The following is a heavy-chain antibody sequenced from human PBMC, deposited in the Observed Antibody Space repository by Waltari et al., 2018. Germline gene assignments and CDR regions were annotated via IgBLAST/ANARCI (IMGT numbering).Heavy chain of an antibody. CDR2: INAGNGNT. V-gene: IGHV1-3*01. CDR1: GYTFTSYA. Sequence: QVQLVQSGAEVKKPGASVKVSCKASGYTFTSYAMHWVRQAPGQRLEWMGGINAGNGNTKDSQKLQGRVTITRDTSASTAYMELSSLRSEDTAVYYRAYYDLWSGYGMWGQGTLVTVSS. D-gene: IGHD3-3*01. J-gene: IGHJ4*02. CDR3: AYYDLWSGYGM.